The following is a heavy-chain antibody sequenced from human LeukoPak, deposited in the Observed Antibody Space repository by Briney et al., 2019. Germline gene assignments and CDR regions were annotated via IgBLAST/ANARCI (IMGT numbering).Heavy chain of an antibody. V-gene: IGHV3-23*01. CDR3: ARDRTWSGYYGNAFDI. Sequence: GGSLRLSCAASGFTFSSHGMSWVRQAPGKGLEWVSTISGTGGNTYYADSVKGRCTISRDNSKNSLYLQMNSLRAEDTAVYYCARDRTWSGYYGNAFDIWGQGTMVTVSS. CDR1: GFTFSSHG. CDR2: ISGTGGNT. J-gene: IGHJ3*02. D-gene: IGHD3-3*01.